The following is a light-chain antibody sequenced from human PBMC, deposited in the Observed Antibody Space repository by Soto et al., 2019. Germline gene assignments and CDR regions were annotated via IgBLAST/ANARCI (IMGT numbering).Light chain of an antibody. CDR1: SGHSSYA. J-gene: IGLJ2*01. CDR2: RRSDGSH. Sequence: QLVLTQSPSASASLGASVKLTCTLSSGHSSYAIAWHQQQPEKGPRYLMKRRSDGSHSKGDGIPDRFSGSSSGAERSLTISSLQSEDEADYYCQTWDTGARVVFGGGTKLTVL. CDR3: QTWDTGARVV. V-gene: IGLV4-69*01.